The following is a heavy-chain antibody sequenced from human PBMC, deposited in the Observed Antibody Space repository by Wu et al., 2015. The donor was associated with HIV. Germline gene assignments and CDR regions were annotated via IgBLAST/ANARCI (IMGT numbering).Heavy chain of an antibody. D-gene: IGHD1-14*01. CDR2: IVPLFGAP. Sequence: QVQLVQSGAEVKKPESSVKVSCETSGGTFSTFGISWVRQAPGQGLEWLGRIVPLFGAPNHARKFQDRLTITADGSTATVYMEMSNLRSEDTAVYFCTRSSFTGGSDTWYSFDKWGQGTLVTVSS. CDR3: TRSSFTGGSDTWYSFDK. V-gene: IGHV1-69*13. CDR1: GGTFSTFG. J-gene: IGHJ4*02.